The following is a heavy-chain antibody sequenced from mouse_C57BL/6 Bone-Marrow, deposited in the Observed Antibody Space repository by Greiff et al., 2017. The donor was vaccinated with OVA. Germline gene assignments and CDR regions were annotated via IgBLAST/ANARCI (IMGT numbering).Heavy chain of an antibody. D-gene: IGHD4-1*01. Sequence: VQLQESGPGLVQPSQSLSISCTVSGFSLTSYGVHWVRQSPGKGLEWLGVIWSGGSTDYNAAFISRLSIRKDNSKSQVFFKMNSLQADDTAIYYCASELTGYYLDYWGQGTTLTVSS. V-gene: IGHV2-2*01. J-gene: IGHJ2*01. CDR2: IWSGGST. CDR1: GFSLTSYG. CDR3: ASELTGYYLDY.